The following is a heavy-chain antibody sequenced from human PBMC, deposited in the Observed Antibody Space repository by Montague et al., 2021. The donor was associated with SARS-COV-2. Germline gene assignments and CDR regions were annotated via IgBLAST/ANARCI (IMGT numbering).Heavy chain of an antibody. J-gene: IGHJ6*02. D-gene: IGHD3-10*01. V-gene: IGHV4-34*01. CDR2: IHHTGST. CDR1: GGSFSGYY. CDR3: ASSGGYYYYYQGVDV. Sequence: SETLSLTCAVYGGSFSGYYWSWIRQPPGKGLEWIGQIHHTGSTIYKPSLKSRVTISEDTSKNQFSLKTTSVTAADTAVYYCASSGGYYYYYQGVDVWGQGTTVTVSS.